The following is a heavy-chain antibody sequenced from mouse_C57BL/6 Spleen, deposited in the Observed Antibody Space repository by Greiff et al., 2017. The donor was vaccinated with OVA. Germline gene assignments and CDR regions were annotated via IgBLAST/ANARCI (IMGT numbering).Heavy chain of an antibody. J-gene: IGHJ2*01. CDR1: GYSITSGYY. V-gene: IGHV3-6*01. Sequence: VQLKESGPGLVKPSQSLSLTCSVTGYSITSGYYWNWIRQFPGNKLEWMGYISYDGSNNYNPSLKNRISITRDTSKNQFFLKLNSVTTEDTATYYCARDIYDGYSYYFDYWGQGTTLTVSS. CDR3: ARDIYDGYSYYFDY. D-gene: IGHD2-3*01. CDR2: ISYDGSN.